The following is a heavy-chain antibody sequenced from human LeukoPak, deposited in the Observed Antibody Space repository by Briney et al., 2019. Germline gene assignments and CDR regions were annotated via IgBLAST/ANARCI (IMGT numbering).Heavy chain of an antibody. V-gene: IGHV4-61*02. CDR3: ARGEKGSSSGSINY. D-gene: IGHD6-6*01. Sequence: SETLSLTCTVSGGSINSGTYYWSWIRQPAGKGLEWIGRMYTSESTNYNPSRQSRVTISVDTSKNQFSLKLSSVTGADTAVYYCARGEKGSSSGSINYWGQGTLVTVSS. CDR1: GGSINSGTYY. CDR2: MYTSEST. J-gene: IGHJ4*02.